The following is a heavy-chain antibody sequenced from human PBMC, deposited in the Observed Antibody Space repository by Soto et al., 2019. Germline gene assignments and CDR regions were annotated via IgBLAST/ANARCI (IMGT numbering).Heavy chain of an antibody. CDR1: GGSFSGYY. J-gene: IGHJ5*02. V-gene: IGHV4-34*01. Sequence: SETLSLTCAVYGGSFSGYYWSWIRQPPGKGLEWIGEINHSGSTNYNPSLKSRVTISVDTSKNQFSLKLSSVTAADTAVYYCARDPSSGRSLPWGQGTLVTVSS. CDR3: ARDPSSGRSLP. D-gene: IGHD3-10*01. CDR2: INHSGST.